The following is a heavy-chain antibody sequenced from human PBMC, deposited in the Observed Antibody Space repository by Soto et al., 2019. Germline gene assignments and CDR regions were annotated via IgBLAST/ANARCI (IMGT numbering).Heavy chain of an antibody. CDR2: ITPTSTFI. D-gene: IGHD1-1*01. Sequence: EVQLVESGGGLVKPGGSLRLSCAASGFTFSSYSFNWVRQSPGKGLEWVSIITPTSTFISYADSVRGRFTISRDNAKNSLYLQMDSLVAGDTAVYYCARARGNDWYEDYWGQGTLVTVSS. CDR3: ARARGNDWYEDY. J-gene: IGHJ4*02. CDR1: GFTFSSYS. V-gene: IGHV3-21*06.